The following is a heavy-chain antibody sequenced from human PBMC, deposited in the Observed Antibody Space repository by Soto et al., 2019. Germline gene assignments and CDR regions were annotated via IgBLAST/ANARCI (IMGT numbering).Heavy chain of an antibody. J-gene: IGHJ5*02. Sequence: SETLSLPFSVSGGSISSNNYYWGWIRQPPGKALEWIGSIYYSGSTYYNPSLKSRVTISVDTSKNQFSLKLSSVTAADTAVYYCARQGITMIVVVVTDNWFDPWGQGTLVTVS. CDR1: GGSISSNNYY. CDR3: ARQGITMIVVVVTDNWFDP. D-gene: IGHD3-22*01. V-gene: IGHV4-39*01. CDR2: IYYSGST.